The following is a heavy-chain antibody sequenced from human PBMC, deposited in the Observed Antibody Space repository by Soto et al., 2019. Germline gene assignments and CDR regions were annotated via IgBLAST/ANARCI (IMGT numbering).Heavy chain of an antibody. CDR2: IKQDGSEK. CDR1: GFTFSSYW. Sequence: GGSLRLSCAASGFTFSSYWMSWVRQAPGKGLEWVANIKQDGSEKYYVDSVKGRFTISRDNAKNSLYLQMNSLRAEDSAVYYCARDQAIAVADYWGQGTLVTVSS. CDR3: ARDQAIAVADY. J-gene: IGHJ4*02. V-gene: IGHV3-7*01. D-gene: IGHD6-19*01.